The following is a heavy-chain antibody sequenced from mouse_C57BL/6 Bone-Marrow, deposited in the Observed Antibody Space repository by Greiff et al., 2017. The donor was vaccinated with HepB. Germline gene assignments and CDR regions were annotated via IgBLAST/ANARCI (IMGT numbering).Heavy chain of an antibody. CDR2: IDPSDSYT. D-gene: IGHD2-2*01. V-gene: IGHV1-59*01. CDR1: GYTFTSYW. J-gene: IGHJ3*01. Sequence: QVQLQQPGPELVRPGTSVKLSCKASGYTFTSYWIHWVKQRPGQGLEWIGVIDPSDSYTNYNQKFKGKATLTVDTSSSTAYMQLSSLTSEDSAVYYCAMVTTKGAWFAYWGQGTLVTVSA. CDR3: AMVTTKGAWFAY.